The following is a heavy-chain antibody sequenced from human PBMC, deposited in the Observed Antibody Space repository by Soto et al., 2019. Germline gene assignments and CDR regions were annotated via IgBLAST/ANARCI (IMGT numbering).Heavy chain of an antibody. Sequence: SETLSLTCAVSGVSISSTDWWSWVRQPPGKRLEWIGDAYHSGFTTYNPSLRSRVTISVDKSKNHFSLRLSSVTAADTAVYYCALRADESMVTYFDYWGQGALVTVSS. D-gene: IGHD3-10*01. CDR3: ALRADESMVTYFDY. CDR1: GVSISSTDW. V-gene: IGHV4-4*02. CDR2: AYHSGFT. J-gene: IGHJ4*02.